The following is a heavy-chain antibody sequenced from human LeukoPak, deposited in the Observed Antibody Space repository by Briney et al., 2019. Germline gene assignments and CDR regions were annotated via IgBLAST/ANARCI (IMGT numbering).Heavy chain of an antibody. Sequence: GGSLRLSCAASGFTFSSYAMHWVRQAPGKGLEWVAVISYDGSNKYYADSVKGRFTISRDNSKNTLYLQMNSLRAEDTALYHCARNNGMDVWGQGTTVIVSS. CDR1: GFTFSSYA. CDR3: ARNNGMDV. J-gene: IGHJ6*02. CDR2: ISYDGSNK. V-gene: IGHV3-30-3*01.